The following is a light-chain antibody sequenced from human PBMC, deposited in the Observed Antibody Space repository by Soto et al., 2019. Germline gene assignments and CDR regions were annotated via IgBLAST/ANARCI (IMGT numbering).Light chain of an antibody. CDR1: NIGSKS. J-gene: IGLJ2*01. V-gene: IGLV3-21*02. CDR2: GDS. Sequence: SYELTQPPSVSVAPGQTARITCGGNNIGSKSVHWYQQKPGQAPVLVVYGDSDRPSGIPERFSGSNSGNTATLTISRVEAGDEADYYCQVWDSSSDHPVVFGGGTK. CDR3: QVWDSSSDHPVV.